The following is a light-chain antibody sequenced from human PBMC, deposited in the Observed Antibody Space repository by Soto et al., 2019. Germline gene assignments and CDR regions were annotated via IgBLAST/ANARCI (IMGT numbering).Light chain of an antibody. CDR3: QQGYRSPFT. V-gene: IGKV4-1*01. CDR1: QSLFFTSNKKNS. J-gene: IGKJ2*01. CDR2: WGS. Sequence: DIVLTQSPASLDVPLGERVTINCKSSQSLFFTSNKKNSLAWYQQKPGQPPKLIIYWGSSRESGVPARFRGAGSATDFTLTISSLQAEDVAVYYCQQGYRSPFTFGQGTKVGIK.